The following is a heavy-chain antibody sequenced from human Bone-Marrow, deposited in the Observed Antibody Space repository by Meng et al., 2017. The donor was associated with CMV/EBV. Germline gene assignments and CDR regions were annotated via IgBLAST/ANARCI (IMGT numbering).Heavy chain of an antibody. D-gene: IGHD2-15*01. CDR2: ISYDGSNK. CDR1: GFTFSSYA. V-gene: IGHV3-30*04. CDR3: ARGLTVVVVAAFGY. Sequence: GESLKICCAAAGFTFSSYAMHWVRQAPGKGLEWVAVISYDGSNKYYADSVKGRFTISRDNSKNTVYLQMNSLRADDTALYYCARGLTVVVVAAFGYWGQGTLVTVSS. J-gene: IGHJ4*01.